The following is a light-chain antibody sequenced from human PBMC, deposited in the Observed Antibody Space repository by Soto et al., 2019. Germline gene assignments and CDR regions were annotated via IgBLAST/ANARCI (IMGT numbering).Light chain of an antibody. V-gene: IGKV2-28*01. Sequence: DIVMTQSPLSLPVTPGEPASISCRSSQSLLHSNGYNYLDWYLQKPGQSPQLLIYLGSNRASGVPDRFSGSGSGTYFTLKISRVEAEDVGVYYCMQALQTPRAFGQGTRLEIK. J-gene: IGKJ5*01. CDR2: LGS. CDR3: MQALQTPRA. CDR1: QSLLHSNGYNY.